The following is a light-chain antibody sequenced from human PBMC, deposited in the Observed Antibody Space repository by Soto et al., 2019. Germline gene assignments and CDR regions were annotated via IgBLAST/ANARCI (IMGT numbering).Light chain of an antibody. CDR2: EVS. Sequence: QSVLTQPASVSLSPGGGIAISFTGTISDFGGYNNVSLYQQHPGKSPKLMIYEVSNRPSGVSNRFSGSKSGNTASLTISGLTAEDEADYYSSYYTSRRNIGYLFGTGTXVTVL. J-gene: IGLJ1*01. CDR3: SYYTSRRNIGYL. V-gene: IGLV2-14*01. CDR1: ISDFGGYNN.